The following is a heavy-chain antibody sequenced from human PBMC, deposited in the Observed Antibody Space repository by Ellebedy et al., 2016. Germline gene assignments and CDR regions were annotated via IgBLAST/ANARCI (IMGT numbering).Heavy chain of an antibody. CDR2: IHYSGNT. V-gene: IGHV4-61*08. J-gene: IGHJ6*02. Sequence: SETLSLTXTVSGAFISSGDYYWSWIRHPPGKGLEWIGQIHYSGNTNYNPSLKSRVSISVDTSKNQLSLRMTSVTAADTALYYCVRHSSYYYFGMDAWGQGTAVTVSS. CDR1: GAFISSGDYY. CDR3: VRHSSYYYFGMDA.